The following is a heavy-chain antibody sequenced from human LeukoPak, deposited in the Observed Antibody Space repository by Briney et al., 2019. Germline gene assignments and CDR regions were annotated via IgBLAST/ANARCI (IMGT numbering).Heavy chain of an antibody. CDR1: GFSLSTSGVG. CDR3: VRWNDRGPLFDY. Sequence: SGPTLVKPTQALTLTCTFSGFSLSTSGVGVGWIRQPPGKALEWLALIYWNDDKRYSPSLKSRLTITKDTSKNQVVLTMTNMDPVDTATYYCVRWNDRGPLFDYWGQGTLVTVSS. V-gene: IGHV2-5*04. D-gene: IGHD1-1*01. CDR2: IYWNDDK. J-gene: IGHJ4*02.